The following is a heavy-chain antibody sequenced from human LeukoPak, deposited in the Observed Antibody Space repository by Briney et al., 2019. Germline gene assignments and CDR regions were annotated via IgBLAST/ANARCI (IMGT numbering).Heavy chain of an antibody. D-gene: IGHD1-14*01. V-gene: IGHV3-23*01. CDR3: ARDEWWNQFHYHGMDV. Sequence: GGSLRLSCAASGFTFGDYAMSWVRQAPGKGLEWVSAISKIGGENFYADSVKGRFTISRDNSKNTLSLQMDSLRADDTALYYCARDEWWNQFHYHGMDVWGQGTTVTVSS. CDR1: GFTFGDYA. CDR2: ISKIGGEN. J-gene: IGHJ6*02.